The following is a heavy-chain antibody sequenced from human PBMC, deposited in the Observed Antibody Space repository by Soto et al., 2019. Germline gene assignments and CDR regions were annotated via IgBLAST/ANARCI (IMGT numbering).Heavy chain of an antibody. Sequence: GFLRLSCAASGFTFSSYAMSWVRQAPGKGLEWVSAISGSGGSTYYADSVKGRFTISRDNSKNTLYLQMTSLRAEDPAVYYCAKEFITVGRTPYYFDYWCPGILVTVSS. J-gene: IGHJ4*02. V-gene: IGHV3-23*01. CDR1: GFTFSSYA. D-gene: IGHD6-19*01. CDR3: AKEFITVGRTPYYFDY. CDR2: ISGSGGST.